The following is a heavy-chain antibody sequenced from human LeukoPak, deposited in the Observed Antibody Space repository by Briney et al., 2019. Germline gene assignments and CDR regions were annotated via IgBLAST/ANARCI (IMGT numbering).Heavy chain of an antibody. J-gene: IGHJ4*02. CDR1: EFTFSSFG. V-gene: IGHV3-48*01. Sequence: GGSLRLSCEASEFTFSSFGMNWVRQAPGKGLEWISYISSNSLTIHYADSVKGRFTISRDNSKNTLYLQMNSLRAEDTAVYYCARDNFDYWGQGTLVTVSS. CDR2: ISSNSLTI. CDR3: ARDNFDY.